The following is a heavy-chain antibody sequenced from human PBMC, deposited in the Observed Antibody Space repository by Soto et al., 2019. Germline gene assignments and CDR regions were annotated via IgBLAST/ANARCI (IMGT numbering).Heavy chain of an antibody. CDR1: GGTFSSHA. D-gene: IGHD6-19*01. CDR2: INAGNGNT. Sequence: ASVKVSCKASGGTFSSHAFSWVRQAPGQRLEWMGWINAGNGNTQYSQKFQGRVTITRDTSASTAYMELSSLRSEDTAVYYCARDYSSGWYYFDYWGQGTLVTVSS. CDR3: ARDYSSGWYYFDY. V-gene: IGHV1-3*01. J-gene: IGHJ4*02.